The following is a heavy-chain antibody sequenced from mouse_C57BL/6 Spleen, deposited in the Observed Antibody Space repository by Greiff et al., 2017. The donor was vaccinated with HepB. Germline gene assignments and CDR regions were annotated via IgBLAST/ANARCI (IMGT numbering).Heavy chain of an antibody. CDR1: GYTFTSYW. J-gene: IGHJ4*01. D-gene: IGHD4-1*01. CDR2: IDPSDSYT. Sequence: VQLQQPGAELVMPGASVKLSCKASGYTFTSYWMHWVKQRPGQGLEWIGEIDPSDSYTNYNQKFKGKSTLTVDKSSSTAYMQLSSLTSEDSAVYYCARWDVRAMDYWGQGTSVTVSS. V-gene: IGHV1-69*01. CDR3: ARWDVRAMDY.